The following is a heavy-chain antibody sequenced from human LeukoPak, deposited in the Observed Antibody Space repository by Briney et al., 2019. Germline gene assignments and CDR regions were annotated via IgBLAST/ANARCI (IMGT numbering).Heavy chain of an antibody. CDR3: ARNEEWWSPFDY. V-gene: IGHV1-69*05. CDR1: GGTFTSYV. J-gene: IGHJ4*02. CDR2: IIPISGTA. Sequence: SVKVSCKASGGTFTSYVMSWVRQAPGQGLEWMGRIIPISGTANYAQKFQGRVTITTDESTSTAYMELSRLRSEDTAVYYCARNEEWWSPFDYWGQGTLVTVSS. D-gene: IGHD2-15*01.